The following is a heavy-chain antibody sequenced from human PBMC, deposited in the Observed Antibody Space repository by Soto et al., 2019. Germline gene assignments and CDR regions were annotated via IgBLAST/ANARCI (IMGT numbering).Heavy chain of an antibody. J-gene: IGHJ6*02. D-gene: IGHD6-6*01. CDR3: TVSRWAARAYYYYGMDV. CDR2: IKSTVDGGTT. V-gene: IGHV3-15*01. CDR1: GFTFNNAW. Sequence: PVGSLRLSCAASGFTFNNAWMSWVRQAPGKGLEWVGRIKSTVDGGTTDYAAPVKGRFTISRDDSRNTLDLQMNSLKTEDTGVYYCTVSRWAARAYYYYGMDVWGQGATVTVSS.